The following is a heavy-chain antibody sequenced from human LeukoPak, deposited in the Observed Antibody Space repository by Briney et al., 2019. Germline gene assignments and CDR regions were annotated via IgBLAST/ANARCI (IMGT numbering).Heavy chain of an antibody. D-gene: IGHD1-26*01. CDR3: AREVGAVDY. CDR2: ISYDGSNK. Sequence: LAGGSLRLSCAASGFTFSSYGMHWVRQAPGKGLEWVAVISYDGSNKYYADSVKGRFTISRDNSKNTLYLQMNGLRAEDTAVYYCAREVGAVDYWGQGTLVTVSS. CDR1: GFTFSSYG. V-gene: IGHV3-30*03. J-gene: IGHJ4*02.